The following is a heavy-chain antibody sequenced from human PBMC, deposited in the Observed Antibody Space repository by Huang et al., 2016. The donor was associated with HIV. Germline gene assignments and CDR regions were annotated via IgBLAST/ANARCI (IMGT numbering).Heavy chain of an antibody. J-gene: IGHJ4*02. CDR1: GEALSEYA. D-gene: IGHD3-16*02. V-gene: IGHV1-69*13. CDR3: ARDRGGWGTYRFTGNDY. Sequence: QVQLVQSGPEVKKPGSSVKVSCKASGEALSEYAFKWVRQAPRQGLEWMGGIIPICGTAKYAQQFEGRLTITAYESTNTGYMELSRLEFEDTAVYYCARDRGGWGTYRFTGNDYWGQGTLVTVSS. CDR2: IIPICGTA.